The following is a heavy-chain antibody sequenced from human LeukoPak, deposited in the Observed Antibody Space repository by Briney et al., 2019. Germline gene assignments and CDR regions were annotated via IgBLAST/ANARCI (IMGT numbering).Heavy chain of an antibody. CDR1: GGTFSSYA. Sequence: GASVKVSFKASGGTFSSYAISWVRQAPGQGLEWMGGIIPIFGTANYAQKFQGRVTITTDESTRTAYMELSSLRSEDTAVYYCASYCSSTSCSNAEYFQHWGQGTLVTVSS. CDR3: ASYCSSTSCSNAEYFQH. CDR2: IIPIFGTA. D-gene: IGHD2-2*01. J-gene: IGHJ1*01. V-gene: IGHV1-69*05.